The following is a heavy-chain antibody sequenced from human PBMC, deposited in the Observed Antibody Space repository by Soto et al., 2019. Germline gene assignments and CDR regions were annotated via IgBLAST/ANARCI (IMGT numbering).Heavy chain of an antibody. CDR3: ATYGSGRNHPPDY. CDR1: GFIVSNNY. D-gene: IGHD3-10*01. CDR2: IYSGGST. V-gene: IGHV3-66*01. J-gene: IGHJ4*02. Sequence: EVQLVESGGGLVQPGGSLRLSCAASGFIVSNNYMSWVRQAPGKGLEWVSVIYSGGSTYYADSVKGRLTISRDNSKNTLYLQMNSLRAEDTAVYYCATYGSGRNHPPDYWGQGTLVIVSS.